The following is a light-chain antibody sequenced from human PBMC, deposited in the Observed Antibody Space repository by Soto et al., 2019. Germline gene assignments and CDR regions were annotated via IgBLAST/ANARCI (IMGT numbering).Light chain of an antibody. CDR2: DVS. CDR3: QQRSNWPPT. V-gene: IGKV3-11*01. CDR1: HTVANF. Sequence: DIVLIQSPATLSLSPGERATLSCRASHTVANFLAWYQHKAGQAPRLLIYDVSNRATGIPARFSGSGSGTDFTLTISSLEPDDFAVYYCQQRSNWPPTFGGGTNVEIK. J-gene: IGKJ4*01.